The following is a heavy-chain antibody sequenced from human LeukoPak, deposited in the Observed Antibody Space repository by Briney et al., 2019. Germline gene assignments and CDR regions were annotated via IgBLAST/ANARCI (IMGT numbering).Heavy chain of an antibody. Sequence: GASVKVSCKASGYTFTGYYMHWVRQAPGQGLEWMGWINPNSGGTNYAQKFQGRVTMTRDTSISTAYMELSRLRSDDTAVYYCARDSRLWYYGSGSYYSDYWGQGTLVTVSS. CDR1: GYTFTGYY. D-gene: IGHD3-10*01. J-gene: IGHJ4*02. CDR2: INPNSGGT. V-gene: IGHV1-2*02. CDR3: ARDSRLWYYGSGSYYSDY.